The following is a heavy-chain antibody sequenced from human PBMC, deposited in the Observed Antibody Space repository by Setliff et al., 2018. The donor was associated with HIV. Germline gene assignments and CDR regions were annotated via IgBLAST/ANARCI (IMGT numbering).Heavy chain of an antibody. D-gene: IGHD5-12*01. J-gene: IGHJ6*03. V-gene: IGHV1-69*06. Sequence: SVKVSCKASGGTFSASAINWVRQAPGQGLEWMGRIIPVFGTANYAPKFPDRVTITADKSTSTAYLELSSLRSDDTAVYYCAKEVATTYYYRYMDVWGTG. CDR1: GGTFSASA. CDR3: AKEVATTYYYRYMDV. CDR2: IIPVFGTA.